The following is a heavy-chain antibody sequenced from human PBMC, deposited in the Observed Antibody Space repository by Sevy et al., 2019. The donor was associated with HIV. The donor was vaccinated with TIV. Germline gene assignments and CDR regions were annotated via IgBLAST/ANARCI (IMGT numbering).Heavy chain of an antibody. CDR1: GFTFGDYA. Sequence: GGSLRLSCTGSGFTFGDYAMSWFRQAPGMGLEWVGFIRSKDYGGATEYAASVKGRFTISRDDFKSIADLQMNSLKTEDTAVCYSIRGYYYESSGYSDYWGQGTLVTVSS. CDR2: IRSKDYGGAT. V-gene: IGHV3-49*03. CDR3: IRGYYYESSGYSDY. D-gene: IGHD3-22*01. J-gene: IGHJ4*02.